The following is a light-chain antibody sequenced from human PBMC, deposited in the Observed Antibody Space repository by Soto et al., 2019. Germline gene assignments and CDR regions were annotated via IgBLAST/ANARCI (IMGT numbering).Light chain of an antibody. CDR2: GAS. CDR3: QQYGSSPLT. CDR1: QSVSSNY. V-gene: IGKV3-20*01. J-gene: IGKJ4*01. Sequence: PGARVTLSCMASQSVSSNYLAWYQQKPGQAPRLLIYGASTRATGIPDRFSGSGSGTDFTLTISRLEPEDFAVYYCQQYGSSPLTFGRGTKVDIK.